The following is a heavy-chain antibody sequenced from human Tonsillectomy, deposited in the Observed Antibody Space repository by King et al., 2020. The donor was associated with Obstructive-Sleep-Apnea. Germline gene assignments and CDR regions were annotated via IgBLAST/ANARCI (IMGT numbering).Heavy chain of an antibody. Sequence: QLQESGPGLVKPSQTLSLTCTVSGGSISSGDYYWCWIRQPPGKGLEWIGYIYYSGSTYYKPSLKSRVTISLDTSKNQFYLKLSSVTAADTAVYYCARGIIWFGEFRWFDPWGQGTLVTVSS. V-gene: IGHV4-30-4*01. CDR2: IYYSGST. D-gene: IGHD3-10*01. CDR1: GGSISSGDYY. J-gene: IGHJ5*02. CDR3: ARGIIWFGEFRWFDP.